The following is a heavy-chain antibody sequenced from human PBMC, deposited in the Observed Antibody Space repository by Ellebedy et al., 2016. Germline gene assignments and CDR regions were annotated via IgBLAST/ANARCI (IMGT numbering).Heavy chain of an antibody. D-gene: IGHD2-15*01. CDR3: ARGVVGAPVTY. V-gene: IGHV4-34*01. CDR1: GGSFSGYF. CDR2: VNHSGST. J-gene: IGHJ4*02. Sequence: SETLSLTCAVYGGSFSGYFWSWIRQSPGKGLDWIGDVNHSGSTNYNPSLKSRVTISVETSKNHFSLELSSVTAADTAVYYCARGVVGAPVTYWGQGTLVSVSS.